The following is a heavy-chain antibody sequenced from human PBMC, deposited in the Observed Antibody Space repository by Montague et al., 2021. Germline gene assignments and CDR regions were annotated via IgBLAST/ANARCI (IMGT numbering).Heavy chain of an antibody. Sequence: SETLSLTCSVSGDSISSKGNFWGWNRQPPGKGLEWIGVLDYSGTTYYSPSLRSRVTISVDTSKSQFSLKVTAVTAADTAVYYCARHRSRHHSMAFVASDHYFYMDVWGTGTTAAVSS. V-gene: IGHV4-39*01. CDR3: ARHRSRHHSMAFVASDHYFYMDV. CDR1: GDSISSKGNF. D-gene: IGHD2/OR15-2a*01. J-gene: IGHJ6*03. CDR2: LDYSGTT.